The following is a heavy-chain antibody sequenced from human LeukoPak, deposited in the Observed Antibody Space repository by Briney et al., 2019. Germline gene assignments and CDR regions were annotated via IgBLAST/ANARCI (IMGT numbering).Heavy chain of an antibody. D-gene: IGHD4-17*01. Sequence: PSETLSLTCTASGGSISTYFWSWIRQPPGKGLEWIGYIYYSGSTNYNPSLKSRVTISVDTSKNQFSLKLSSVTAADTAVYYCARSHDYGDYVGVFDYWGQGTLVTVSS. CDR2: IYYSGST. J-gene: IGHJ4*02. V-gene: IGHV4-59*01. CDR3: ARSHDYGDYVGVFDY. CDR1: GGSISTYF.